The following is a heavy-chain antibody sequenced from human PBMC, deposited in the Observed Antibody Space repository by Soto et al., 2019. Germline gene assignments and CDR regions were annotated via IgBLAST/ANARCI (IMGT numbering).Heavy chain of an antibody. V-gene: IGHV3-48*02. CDR3: ASSPVDTAMVTIYYYGMDV. CDR2: ISSSSSTI. CDR1: GFTFSSYS. Sequence: GALRLSCAASGFTFSSYSMNWVRQAPGKGLEWVSYISSSSSTIYYADSVKGRFTISRDNAKNSLYLQMNSLRDEDTAVYYCASSPVDTAMVTIYYYGMDVWGQGTTVTVSS. D-gene: IGHD5-18*01. J-gene: IGHJ6*02.